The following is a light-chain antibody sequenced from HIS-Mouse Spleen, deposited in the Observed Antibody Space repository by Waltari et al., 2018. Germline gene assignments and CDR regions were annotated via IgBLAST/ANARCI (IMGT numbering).Light chain of an antibody. V-gene: IGLV1-44*01. J-gene: IGLJ3*02. Sequence: QSVLTQPPSASGTPGQRVTIPCSGSNSNIGSNPVNWYQQLPGTAPKLLIYSNNQRPSGVPDRFSGSKSGTSASLAISGLQSEDEADYYCAAWDDSLNGWVFGGGTKLTVL. CDR2: SNN. CDR1: NSNIGSNP. CDR3: AAWDDSLNGWV.